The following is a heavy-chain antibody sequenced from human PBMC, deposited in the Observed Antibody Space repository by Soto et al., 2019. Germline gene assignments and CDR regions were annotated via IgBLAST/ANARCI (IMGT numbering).Heavy chain of an antibody. J-gene: IGHJ4*02. V-gene: IGHV3-48*03. CDR1: GFAFSSYE. D-gene: IGHD3-3*02. CDR3: ARISSRRADFDY. CDR2: ISSSGSTI. Sequence: PGGSLRLSCAASGFAFSSYEMNWVRQAPGKGLEWVSYISSSGSTIYYADSVKGRFTISRDNAKNSLYLQMNSLRAEDAAVYYCARISSRRADFDYWGQGTLVTVSS.